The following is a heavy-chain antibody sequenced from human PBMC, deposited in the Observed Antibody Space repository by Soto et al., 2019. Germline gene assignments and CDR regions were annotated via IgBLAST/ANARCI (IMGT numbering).Heavy chain of an antibody. Sequence: VKVSCXASGYTFNSXTISWVRQAPGQGLEWMGWISVYNGNTNYAQKCQGRVTMTTDTSTSTVYMELRSLRSDDTAVYYCSSTTGTSDLHWFDPWGQGTLVTVSS. CDR1: GYTFNSXT. CDR3: SSTTGTSDLHWFDP. D-gene: IGHD1-1*01. CDR2: ISVYNGNT. J-gene: IGHJ5*02. V-gene: IGHV1-18*01.